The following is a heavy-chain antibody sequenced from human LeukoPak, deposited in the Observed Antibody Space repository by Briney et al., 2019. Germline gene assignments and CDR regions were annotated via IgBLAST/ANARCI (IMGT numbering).Heavy chain of an antibody. V-gene: IGHV3-7*01. Sequence: GGSLRLSCGASGFTLSNYWMNWVRQAPGKGLEWVANIKQDGTQKSYVDSVKGRFTISRDNAKNSLSLQMSSLRAEDTAVYYCARGGHDYWGQGTLVTVSS. CDR2: IKQDGTQK. J-gene: IGHJ4*02. CDR1: GFTLSNYW. CDR3: ARGGHDY.